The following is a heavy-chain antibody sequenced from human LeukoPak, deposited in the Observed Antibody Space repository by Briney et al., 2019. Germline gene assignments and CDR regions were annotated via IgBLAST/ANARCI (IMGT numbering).Heavy chain of an antibody. J-gene: IGHJ6*03. CDR1: GFTFSTYS. V-gene: IGHV3-21*01. Sequence: GGLRLSCAASGFTFSTYSMNWVRQAPGKGLEWVSSISSSSSYIYYADSVKGRFTISRDNAKKSVYLQMNSLRAEDTAVYYCARAYSERYGLGYYYMDVWGKGTTVTISS. CDR3: ARAYSERYGLGYYYMDV. CDR2: ISSSSSYI. D-gene: IGHD1-26*01.